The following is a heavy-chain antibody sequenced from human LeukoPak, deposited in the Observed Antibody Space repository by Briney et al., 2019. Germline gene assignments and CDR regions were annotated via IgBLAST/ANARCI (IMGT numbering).Heavy chain of an antibody. D-gene: IGHD6-13*01. Sequence: ASVKVSCKASGYTFTGYYMHWVRQATGQGLEWMGWMNPNSGNTGYAQKFQGRVTITADESTSTAYMELSSLRSEDTAVYYCSTVEAAAGNPFDYWGQGTLVTVSS. CDR2: MNPNSGNT. V-gene: IGHV1-8*03. CDR3: STVEAAAGNPFDY. CDR1: GYTFTGYY. J-gene: IGHJ4*02.